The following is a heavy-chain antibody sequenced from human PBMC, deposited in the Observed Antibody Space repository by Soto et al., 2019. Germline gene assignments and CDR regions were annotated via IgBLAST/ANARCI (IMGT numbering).Heavy chain of an antibody. V-gene: IGHV3-23*04. CDR2: ISGSGGST. D-gene: IGHD3-10*01. Sequence: EVQLVESGGDLVQPGGSLRLSCAASGFTLSSYEMNCVRQAPGKGLEWVSAISGSGGSTYYADSVKGRFTISRDNSKNTLYLQMNSLRAEDTAVYYCAATLYYFDYWGQGTLVTVSS. J-gene: IGHJ4*02. CDR3: AATLYYFDY. CDR1: GFTLSSYE.